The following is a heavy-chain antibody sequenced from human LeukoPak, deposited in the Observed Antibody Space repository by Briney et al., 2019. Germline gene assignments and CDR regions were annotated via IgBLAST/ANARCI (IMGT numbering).Heavy chain of an antibody. Sequence: GGSLRLSCAASGFTFSTYYMYWIRQAPGKGLEWVSYISHTGSNIYYADSAKGRFTISRDNAKKSVYLQMNSLRVEDTAVYYCVRAVTLDYRGQGTLVTVSS. CDR3: VRAVTLDY. CDR2: ISHTGSNI. V-gene: IGHV3-11*01. D-gene: IGHD4-17*01. J-gene: IGHJ4*02. CDR1: GFTFSTYY.